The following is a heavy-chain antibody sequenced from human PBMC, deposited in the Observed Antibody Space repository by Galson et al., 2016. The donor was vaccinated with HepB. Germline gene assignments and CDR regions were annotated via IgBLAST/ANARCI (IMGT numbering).Heavy chain of an antibody. J-gene: IGHJ4*02. V-gene: IGHV3-30*18. CDR1: GFTFSSDG. D-gene: IGHD4-17*01. CDR3: AKSGRYYGVDHFDY. Sequence: SLRLSCAASGFTFSSDGIHWVRQAPGKGLAWVAFISYDGSNKYYADSVKGRFTISRDNSKNTLYLQMNSLRAEDTAVYYCAKSGRYYGVDHFDYWGQGTLVTVSS. CDR2: ISYDGSNK.